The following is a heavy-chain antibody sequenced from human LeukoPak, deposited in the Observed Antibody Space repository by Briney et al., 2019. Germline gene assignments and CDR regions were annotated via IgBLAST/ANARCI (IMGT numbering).Heavy chain of an antibody. CDR3: AKDCDFWSGYYYGYFDY. D-gene: IGHD3-3*01. CDR1: GFTFSSYT. J-gene: IGHJ4*02. V-gene: IGHV3-21*01. Sequence: GGSLRLSCAASGFTFSSYTMNWVRQAPGKGLEWVSSISSSSSFIYYADSVRGRFTVSRDNAKNSLYLQMSSLRAEDTAVYYCAKDCDFWSGYYYGYFDYWGQGTLVTVSS. CDR2: ISSSSSFI.